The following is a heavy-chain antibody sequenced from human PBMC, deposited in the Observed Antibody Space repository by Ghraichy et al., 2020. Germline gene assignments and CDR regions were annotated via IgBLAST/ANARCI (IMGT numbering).Heavy chain of an antibody. V-gene: IGHV1-18*04. CDR1: DYTFTNYG. Sequence: ASVKVSCKASDYTFTNYGISWVRQAPGQGLEWMGWISPYNDVTNYAQKFQDRVTMTTDTSTSTAYMDLRSLRSDDTAVYYCAREGDCSGGSCFDYWGQGTRVTVSS. J-gene: IGHJ4*02. CDR3: AREGDCSGGSCFDY. CDR2: ISPYNDVT. D-gene: IGHD2-15*01.